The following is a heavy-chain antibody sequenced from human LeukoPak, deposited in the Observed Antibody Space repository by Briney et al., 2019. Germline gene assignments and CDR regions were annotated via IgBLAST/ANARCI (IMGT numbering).Heavy chain of an antibody. V-gene: IGHV4-59*08. CDR3: ARLRGYSYGLLHRDAFDI. CDR2: IYYSGST. CDR1: GGSISSYY. J-gene: IGHJ3*02. Sequence: SETLSLTCTVSGGSISSYYWSWIRQPPGKGLEWIGYIYYSGSTNYNPSLKSRVTISVDTSKNQFSLKLSSVTAADTAVYYCARLRGYSYGLLHRDAFDIWGQGTMVTVSS. D-gene: IGHD5-18*01.